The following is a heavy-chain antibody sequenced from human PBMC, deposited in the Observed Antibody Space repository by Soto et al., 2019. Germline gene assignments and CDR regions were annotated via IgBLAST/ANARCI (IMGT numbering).Heavy chain of an antibody. V-gene: IGHV3-23*01. Sequence: GGSLRLSCAASGFTFSSYAMSGVRQATGKGLEWVSAISGSGGSTYYADSVKGRFTISRDNSKNTLYLQMNSLRAEDTAVYYCAKDFDYYDSSGYSLGQYYWGQGTLVTVSS. CDR2: ISGSGGST. CDR1: GFTFSSYA. CDR3: AKDFDYYDSSGYSLGQYY. J-gene: IGHJ4*02. D-gene: IGHD3-22*01.